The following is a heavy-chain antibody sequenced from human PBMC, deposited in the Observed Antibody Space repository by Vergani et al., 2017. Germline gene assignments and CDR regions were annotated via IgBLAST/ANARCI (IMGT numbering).Heavy chain of an antibody. CDR2: ISAYNGNT. V-gene: IGHV1-18*01. Sequence: QVQLVQSGAEVKKPGASVKVSCKASGYTFTSYGISWVRQAPGQGLEWMGWISAYNGNTNYAQKLQGRVTMTTDTSTSTAYMELRSLRSDDTAVYYCARDQASSGPYYDFWSGYYTVRTIDYWGQGTLVTVSS. CDR1: GYTFTSYG. J-gene: IGHJ4*02. D-gene: IGHD3-3*01. CDR3: ARDQASSGPYYDFWSGYYTVRTIDY.